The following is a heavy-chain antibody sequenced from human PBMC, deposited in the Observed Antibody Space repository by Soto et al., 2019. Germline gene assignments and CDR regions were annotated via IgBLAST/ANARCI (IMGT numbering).Heavy chain of an antibody. CDR3: ARVWSGIVGASPPSYYYYGMDV. Sequence: ASVKVSCKASGYTFTSYGISWVRQAPGQGLEWMGWISAYNGNTNYAQKLQGRVTMTTDTSTSTAYMELRSLRSDDTAVYYCARVWSGIVGASPPSYYYYGMDVWGQGXTVTVCS. CDR1: GYTFTSYG. D-gene: IGHD1-26*01. J-gene: IGHJ6*02. V-gene: IGHV1-18*01. CDR2: ISAYNGNT.